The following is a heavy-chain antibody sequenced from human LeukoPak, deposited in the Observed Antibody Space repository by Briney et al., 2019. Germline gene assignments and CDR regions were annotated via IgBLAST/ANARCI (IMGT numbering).Heavy chain of an antibody. CDR3: ARDHITIFGVVTPDI. CDR1: GFTFSSYA. V-gene: IGHV3-30-3*01. J-gene: IGHJ3*02. Sequence: GGSLRLSCAASGFTFSSYAMHWVRQAPGKGLEWVAVISYDGSNKYYADSVKGRFTISRDNSKNTLYLQMNSLRAEDTAVYYCARDHITIFGVVTPDIWGQGTMVTVSS. D-gene: IGHD3-3*01. CDR2: ISYDGSNK.